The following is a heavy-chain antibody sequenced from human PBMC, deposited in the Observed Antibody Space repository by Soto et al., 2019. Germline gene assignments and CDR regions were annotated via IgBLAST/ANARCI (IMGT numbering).Heavy chain of an antibody. D-gene: IGHD2-21*02. CDR1: GFSLSTSGVG. CDR2: IYWDDDK. J-gene: IGHJ5*02. V-gene: IGHV2-5*02. CDR3: AHSNIVVVTAISFDP. Sequence: QITLKESGPTLVKPTQTLTLTCTFSGFSLSTSGVGVGWIRQPPGKALEWLALIYWDDDKRYSPSLKSRLTTTQDTSKNQVVLTMTNMDPVDTATYYCAHSNIVVVTAISFDPWGQGTLVTVSS.